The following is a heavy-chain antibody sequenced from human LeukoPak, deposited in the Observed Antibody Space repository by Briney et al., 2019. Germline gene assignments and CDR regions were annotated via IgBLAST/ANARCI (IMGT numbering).Heavy chain of an antibody. V-gene: IGHV1-2*06. CDR1: GYTFTGYY. CDR3: AREGYSGSFSDFDY. Sequence: ASVKVSYKASGYTFTGYYMHWVRQAPGQGLEWMGRINPNSGGTNYAQKFQGRVTMTRDTSISTAYMELSRLRSDDTAVYYCAREGYSGSFSDFDYWGQGTLVTVSS. D-gene: IGHD1-26*01. J-gene: IGHJ4*02. CDR2: INPNSGGT.